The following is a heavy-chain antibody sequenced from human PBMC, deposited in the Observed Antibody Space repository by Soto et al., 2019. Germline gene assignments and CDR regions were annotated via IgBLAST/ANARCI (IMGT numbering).Heavy chain of an antibody. D-gene: IGHD1-26*01. CDR1: GGSISSGDYY. CDR3: ARGLGVGATTCYFDY. J-gene: IGHJ4*02. V-gene: IGHV4-30-4*01. CDR2: IYYSGST. Sequence: QVQLQESGPGLVKPSQTLSLTCTVSGGSISSGDYYWSWIRQPPGKGLEWIGYIYYSGSTYYNPSLKSRVTISVDTSKNQFSLKLSSVTAADTAVYYCARGLGVGATTCYFDYWGQGTLVTVSS.